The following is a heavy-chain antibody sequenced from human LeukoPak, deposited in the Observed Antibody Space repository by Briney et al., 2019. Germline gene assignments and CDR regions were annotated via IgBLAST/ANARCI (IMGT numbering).Heavy chain of an antibody. CDR2: ISYDGSNK. J-gene: IGHJ4*02. CDR1: GLTFSNYR. D-gene: IGHD1-7*01. CDR3: AKNSGTTAV. Sequence: PGGSLRLSCAASGLTFSNYRMHGVRQAPGKGLEWVSVISYDGSNKYYADSVKGRFTISRDNSKNTLYLQMNSLRAEDTAMYYCAKNSGTTAVWGQGTLVTVSS. V-gene: IGHV3-30*18.